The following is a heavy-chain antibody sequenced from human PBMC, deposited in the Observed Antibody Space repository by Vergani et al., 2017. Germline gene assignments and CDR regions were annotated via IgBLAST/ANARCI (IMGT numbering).Heavy chain of an antibody. D-gene: IGHD3-10*01. Sequence: QVQLQESGPGLVKPSETLSLTCAVPGYSISSGYYWGWIRQPPGKGLEWIGSIYHSGSTYYNPSLKSRVTISVDTSKNQFSLKLSSVTAADTAVYYCARSMITMVRGVITLRGPFDYWGQGTLVTVSS. CDR1: GYSISSGYY. CDR3: ARSMITMVRGVITLRGPFDY. J-gene: IGHJ4*02. CDR2: IYHSGST. V-gene: IGHV4-38-2*01.